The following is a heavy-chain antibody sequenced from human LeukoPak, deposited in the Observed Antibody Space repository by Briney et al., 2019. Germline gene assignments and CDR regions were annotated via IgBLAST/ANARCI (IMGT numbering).Heavy chain of an antibody. J-gene: IGHJ5*02. CDR3: ARDPHKKEWLAPFDP. Sequence: SVKVSCKASGGTFSSYAISWVRQAPGQGLEWMGGIIPIFGTANYAQKLQGRVTITADESTSTAYMELSSLRSEDTAVYYCARDPHKKEWLAPFDPWGQGTLVTVSS. V-gene: IGHV1-69*13. CDR2: IIPIFGTA. CDR1: GGTFSSYA. D-gene: IGHD3-3*01.